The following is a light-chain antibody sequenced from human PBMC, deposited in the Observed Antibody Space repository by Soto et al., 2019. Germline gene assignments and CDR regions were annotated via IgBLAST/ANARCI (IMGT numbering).Light chain of an antibody. CDR3: SSYTSTNTVV. V-gene: IGLV2-14*03. J-gene: IGLJ3*02. Sequence: QSALTQPASVSGSPGQSITISCTGTSSDVGGYNYVSWYQHHPGKAPKLMIYDVSNWPSGVSNRFSGSKSGNTASLTISGLQAEDEADYYCSSYTSTNTVVFGGGTKLTVL. CDR2: DVS. CDR1: SSDVGGYNY.